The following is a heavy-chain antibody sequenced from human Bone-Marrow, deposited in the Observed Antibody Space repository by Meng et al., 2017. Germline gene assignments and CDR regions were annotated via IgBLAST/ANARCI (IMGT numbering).Heavy chain of an antibody. Sequence: GSLRLSCAVSGYSISSGYYWGWIRQPPGKGLEWIGSIYHSGSTYYNPSLKSRVTISVDTSKNQFSLKLSSVTAADTAVYYCARAVPSAGYVMDVWGQGTTVTVSS. D-gene: IGHD6-25*01. CDR3: ARAVPSAGYVMDV. V-gene: IGHV4-38-2*01. J-gene: IGHJ6*02. CDR2: IYHSGST. CDR1: GYSISSGYY.